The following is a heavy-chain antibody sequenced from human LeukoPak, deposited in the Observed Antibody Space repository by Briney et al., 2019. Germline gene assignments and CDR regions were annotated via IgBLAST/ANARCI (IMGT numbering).Heavy chain of an antibody. J-gene: IGHJ4*02. V-gene: IGHV4-59*08. Sequence: SETLSLTCTVSGGSIGSYYWSWIRQPPGKGLEWIGYIYYSGSTNYNPSLKSRVTISVDTSKNQFSLKLSSVTAADTAVYYCARLGRDYYGSGSYPYFDYWGQGTLVTVSS. CDR2: IYYSGST. CDR3: ARLGRDYYGSGSYPYFDY. D-gene: IGHD3-10*01. CDR1: GGSIGSYY.